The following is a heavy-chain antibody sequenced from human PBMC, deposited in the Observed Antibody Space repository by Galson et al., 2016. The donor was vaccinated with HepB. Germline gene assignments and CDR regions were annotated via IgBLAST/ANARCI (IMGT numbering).Heavy chain of an antibody. V-gene: IGHV5-51*01. CDR3: ARRRSTVATPFDY. Sequence: QSGAEVKKPGESLKISCKGSGYSFTSYWIGWVRQMPGKGLEWMGMIYPGDSDTRYSPSFQGQVSISVDKSITTAYLQWSSLKASDSAMYYCARRRSTVATPFDYWGQGILVSVSS. CDR2: IYPGDSDT. J-gene: IGHJ4*02. D-gene: IGHD4-23*01. CDR1: GYSFTSYW.